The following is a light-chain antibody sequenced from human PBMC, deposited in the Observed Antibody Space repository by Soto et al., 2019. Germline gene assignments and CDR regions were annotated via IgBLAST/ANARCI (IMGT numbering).Light chain of an antibody. CDR1: QSVSRN. J-gene: IGKJ2*01. V-gene: IGKV3-15*01. CDR2: DAS. Sequence: EILMTQSPATLSVSPGERATLSCRASQSVSRNLAWYQQKPGQPPRLLIYDASTRANGVPARFGGSGSGTEFTLTISGLQSEDFALYYCQQYGDWPPDTFGQGTKVDIK. CDR3: QQYGDWPPDT.